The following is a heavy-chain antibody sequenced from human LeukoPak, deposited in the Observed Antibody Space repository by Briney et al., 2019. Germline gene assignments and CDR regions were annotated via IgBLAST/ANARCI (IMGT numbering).Heavy chain of an antibody. J-gene: IGHJ4*02. CDR2: ITSSSSTI. Sequence: TGGSLRLSCAASGFTFSTYSMNWVRQAPGKGLEWVSHITSSSSTIYYADSVKGRFTISRDNAKNSLYLQMNSLRDEDTAVYYCARDHRSGWYQEVWGQGTLVTVSS. CDR3: ARDHRSGWYQEV. D-gene: IGHD6-19*01. CDR1: GFTFSTYS. V-gene: IGHV3-48*02.